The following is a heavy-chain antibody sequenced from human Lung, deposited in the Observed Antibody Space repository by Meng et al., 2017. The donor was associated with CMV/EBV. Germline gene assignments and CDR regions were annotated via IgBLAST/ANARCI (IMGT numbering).Heavy chain of an antibody. J-gene: IGHJ5*02. Sequence: LSCTVSGGSISSYYWSWIRQPPGKGLEWIGYIYYSGSTNYNPSLKSRVTISVDTSKNQFSLKLSSVTAADTAVYYCAREVKGSYDFWSGYNWFDPWXQGTLVTVSS. CDR3: AREVKGSYDFWSGYNWFDP. CDR1: GGSISSYY. D-gene: IGHD3-3*01. CDR2: IYYSGST. V-gene: IGHV4-59*01.